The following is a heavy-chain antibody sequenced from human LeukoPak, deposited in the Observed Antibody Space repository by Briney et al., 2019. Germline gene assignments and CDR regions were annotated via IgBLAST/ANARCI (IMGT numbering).Heavy chain of an antibody. D-gene: IGHD6-13*01. CDR2: MNPNSGNT. Sequence: GASVKVSCKASGYTFTSYYMHWVRQATGQGLEWMGWMNPNSGNTGYAQKFQGRVTITRNISISTAYMELSSLRSEDTAVYYCARARGGGSSWYVSFDYWGQGTLVTVSS. J-gene: IGHJ4*02. V-gene: IGHV1-8*03. CDR3: ARARGGGSSWYVSFDY. CDR1: GYTFTSYY.